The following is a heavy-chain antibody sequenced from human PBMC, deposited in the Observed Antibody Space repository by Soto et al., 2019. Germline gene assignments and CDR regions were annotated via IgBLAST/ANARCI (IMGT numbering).Heavy chain of an antibody. CDR1: GFTFSTYS. Sequence: EVQLLESGGGLVQPGGSLRLSCAASGFTFSTYSMAWVRQAPGKGLAWVSGLSGGGANTFYADSVKGRFTISVDNSNNKVYLKKNSLRVEDTAVYYGASLDGYGDGWGQGTLVTVSS. V-gene: IGHV3-23*01. D-gene: IGHD4-17*01. CDR3: ASLDGYGDG. CDR2: LSGGGANT. J-gene: IGHJ4*02.